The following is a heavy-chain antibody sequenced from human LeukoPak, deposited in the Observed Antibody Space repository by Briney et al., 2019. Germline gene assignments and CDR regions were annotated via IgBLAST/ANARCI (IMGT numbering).Heavy chain of an antibody. CDR2: ISGSGGST. V-gene: IGHV3-23*01. CDR1: GFTFSSYA. CDR3: ARHAGRVTTSYFDY. J-gene: IGHJ4*02. Sequence: GGSLRLSCAASGFTFSSYAMSWVGKAQGKGLEWVSAISGSGGSTYYADSVKCRFTISRDNSKNTLYLQMNSLRAEDTAVYYCARHAGRVTTSYFDYWGQGTLVTVSS. D-gene: IGHD5-12*01.